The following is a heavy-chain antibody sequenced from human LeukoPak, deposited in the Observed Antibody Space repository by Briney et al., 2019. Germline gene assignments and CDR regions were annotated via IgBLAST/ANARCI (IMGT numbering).Heavy chain of an antibody. D-gene: IGHD6-19*01. Sequence: SETLSLTCAVYGGSFSGYYWSWIRQPPGKGLEWIAYKYYSGGTSYNPSLRSRVTILVDTSKNQYSLSLISVTAADTAVYYCARVAMPGTLGTSYFDSWGQGTLVTVSS. J-gene: IGHJ4*02. CDR3: ARVAMPGTLGTSYFDS. CDR1: GGSFSGYY. CDR2: KYYSGGT. V-gene: IGHV4-34*11.